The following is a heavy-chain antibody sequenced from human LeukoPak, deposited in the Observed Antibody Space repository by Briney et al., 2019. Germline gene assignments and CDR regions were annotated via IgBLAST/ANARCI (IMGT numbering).Heavy chain of an antibody. V-gene: IGHV4-4*07. CDR3: ARDRPPPYYDFWSGYYYYYMDV. Sequence: PSGTLSLTCAVSGGSISSYYWSWIRQPAGKGLEWIGRIYTSGSTNYNPSLKSRVTMSVDTSKNQFSLKLSSVTAADTAVYYCARDRPPPYYDFWSGYYYYYMDVWGKGTTVTVSS. J-gene: IGHJ6*03. CDR1: GGSISSYY. D-gene: IGHD3-3*01. CDR2: IYTSGST.